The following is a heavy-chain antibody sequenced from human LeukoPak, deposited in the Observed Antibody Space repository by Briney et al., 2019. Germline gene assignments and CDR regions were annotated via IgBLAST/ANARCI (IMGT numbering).Heavy chain of an antibody. CDR2: IKTDGSEK. D-gene: IGHD3-22*01. Sequence: GGSLRLSCEASGFTFSSYWMSWVRQAPGKGLEWVANIKTDGSEKYYVDSVKGRFTISRDNAKNSLYLQMNSLRAEDTAVYYCAKDISRISMIVVAPGRGIDYWGQGTLVTVSS. V-gene: IGHV3-7*03. J-gene: IGHJ4*02. CDR1: GFTFSSYW. CDR3: AKDISRISMIVVAPGRGIDY.